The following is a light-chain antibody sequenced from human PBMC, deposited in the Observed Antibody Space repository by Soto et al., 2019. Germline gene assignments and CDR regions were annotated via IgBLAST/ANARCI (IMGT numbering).Light chain of an antibody. Sequence: QSVLTQPASVSGSPGQSITISCTGTSSDVGGYNYVSWYQQHPDKAPKLMIYGVSNRPSGISNRFSGSKSGNTASLTISGLQAEDEADYYCSSYTSSSTPVVFGGGTKLTVL. CDR1: SSDVGGYNY. CDR2: GVS. J-gene: IGLJ2*01. CDR3: SSYTSSSTPVV. V-gene: IGLV2-14*03.